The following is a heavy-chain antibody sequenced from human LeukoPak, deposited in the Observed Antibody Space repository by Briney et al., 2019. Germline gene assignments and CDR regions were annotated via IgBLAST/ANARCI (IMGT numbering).Heavy chain of an antibody. J-gene: IGHJ4*02. Sequence: GGSLRLSFAASGFTFSSYAMSWVRQAPGKGLEWVSAISGSGGSTYYADSVKGRFTISGDNSKNTLYLQMNSLKTEDTAVYYCARDSGSLDYWGQGTQVTVSS. CDR3: ARDSGSLDY. CDR1: GFTFSSYA. CDR2: ISGSGGST. D-gene: IGHD3-10*01. V-gene: IGHV3-23*01.